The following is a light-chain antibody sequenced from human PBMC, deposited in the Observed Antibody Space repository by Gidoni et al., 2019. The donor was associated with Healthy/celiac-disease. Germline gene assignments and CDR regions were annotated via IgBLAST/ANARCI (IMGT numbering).Light chain of an antibody. V-gene: IGKV3-11*01. CDR2: DAS. CDR1: QSISTD. CDR3: QQRNTWPR. J-gene: IGKJ4*01. Sequence: EIVLTQSPATLSLSPGDRATLSCSASQSISTDLAWYQHKPGQAPRLLFYDASRRATGIPARFCGRGSETDFTLTISSLEPEDFAVYYCQQRNTWPRFGGGTKVE.